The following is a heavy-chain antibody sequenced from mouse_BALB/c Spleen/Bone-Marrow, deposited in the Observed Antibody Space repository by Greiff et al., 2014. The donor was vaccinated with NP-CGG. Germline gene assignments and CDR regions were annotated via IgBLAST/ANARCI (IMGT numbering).Heavy chain of an antibody. CDR2: IRNKANGYTT. D-gene: IGHD5-1*01. CDR1: GFTFTDCF. CDR3: ARDYSGYFDF. Sequence: EVQLVESGGGLVQPGGSLRLSCTTSGFTFTDCFMTWVRQPPGKALEWLGFIRNKANGYTTEYNPSVKGRFTISRDTSQGILYLQMNTLRAEDSAIYFCARDYSGYFDFWGQGTTLTVSS. V-gene: IGHV7-3*02. J-gene: IGHJ2*01.